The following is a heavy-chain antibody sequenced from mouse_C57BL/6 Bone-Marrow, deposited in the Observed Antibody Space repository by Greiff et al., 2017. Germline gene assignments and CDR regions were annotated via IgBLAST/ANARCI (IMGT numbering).Heavy chain of an antibody. D-gene: IGHD2-5*01. CDR1: GYTFTSYW. J-gene: IGHJ3*01. V-gene: IGHV1-64*01. CDR2: IHPNSGST. Sequence: QVQLQQPGAELVKPGASVKLSCKASGYTFTSYWMHWVKQRPGQGLEWIGMIHPNSGSTNYNEKFKSKATLTVDKSSSTAYMQLSSLTSADSAVYYCARRDSNYLFAYWGQGTLVTVSA. CDR3: ARRDSNYLFAY.